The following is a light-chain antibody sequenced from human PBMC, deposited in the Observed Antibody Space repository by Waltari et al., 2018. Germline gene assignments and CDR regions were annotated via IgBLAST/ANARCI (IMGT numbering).Light chain of an antibody. CDR1: SGYIGGDNF. CDR2: GVS. J-gene: IGLJ1*01. CDR3: SSYAGSNSYI. V-gene: IGLV2-8*01. Sequence: QAALTQPPSLSGSPGQSVTIACTGTSGYIGGDNFACWYQQHPGKAPKLMLYGVSKRPSGVSDRFSGSKSGNTASLTISGLQAEDEADYYCSSYAGSNSYIFGAGTRLTVL.